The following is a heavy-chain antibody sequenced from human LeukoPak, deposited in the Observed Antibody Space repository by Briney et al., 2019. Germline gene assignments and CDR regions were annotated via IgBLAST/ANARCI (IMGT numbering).Heavy chain of an antibody. D-gene: IGHD2-2*01. CDR1: GFTFDDYG. Sequence: GGSLRLSCAASGFTFDDYGMSWVRQAPGKGLEWVSGINWNGGSTGYADSVKGRFTISRDNAKNSLYLQMNSLRAEDTALYYCARAKPPPYCSSTSCYWPHFDYWSQGTLVTVSS. V-gene: IGHV3-20*04. J-gene: IGHJ4*02. CDR2: INWNGGST. CDR3: ARAKPPPYCSSTSCYWPHFDY.